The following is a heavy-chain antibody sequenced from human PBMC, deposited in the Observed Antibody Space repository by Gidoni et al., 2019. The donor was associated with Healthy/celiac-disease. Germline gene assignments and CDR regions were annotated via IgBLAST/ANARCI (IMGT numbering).Heavy chain of an antibody. J-gene: IGHJ3*02. CDR3: AKARLLDDAFDI. D-gene: IGHD2-15*01. V-gene: IGHV3-23*01. CDR1: GFTFSSYA. Sequence: EVQLLESGGGLVQPGGSLRLSCSASGFTFSSYAMSWVRQAPGKGLEGVSAISGSGGSTYYADSVKGRFTISRDNSKNTLYLQMNSLRAEDTAVYYCAKARLLDDAFDIWGQGTMVTVSS. CDR2: ISGSGGST.